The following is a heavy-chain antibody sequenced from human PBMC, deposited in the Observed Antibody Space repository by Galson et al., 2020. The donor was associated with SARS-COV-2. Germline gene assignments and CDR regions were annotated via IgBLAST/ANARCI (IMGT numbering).Heavy chain of an antibody. D-gene: IGHD2-15*01. CDR3: AGEPRALQY. CDR2: INLDGGDK. CDR1: GFTFSGYW. V-gene: IGHV3-7*01. Sequence: QLGEDLKHSCAAPGFTFSGYWMSWDRQAPGKGPEEDAMINLDGGDKHYVDSEKGRFTISRDNGKNSLFLEMSSLRIEDTAVYYCAGEPRALQYWGPGTLVTVSS. J-gene: IGHJ4*02.